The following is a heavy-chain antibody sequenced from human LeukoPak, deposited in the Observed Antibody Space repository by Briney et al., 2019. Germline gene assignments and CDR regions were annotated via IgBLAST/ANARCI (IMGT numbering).Heavy chain of an antibody. J-gene: IGHJ4*02. CDR1: VFTFSSYS. CDR3: ARVGYYDFWSGLATGFDY. CDR2: ISSSSSTI. Sequence: GGSLRLSCAASVFTFSSYSMNWVRQAPGKGLEWVSYISSSSSTIYYADSVKGRFTISRDNAKNSLYLQMNSLRAEDTAVYYCARVGYYDFWSGLATGFDYWGQGTLVTVSS. D-gene: IGHD3-3*01. V-gene: IGHV3-48*01.